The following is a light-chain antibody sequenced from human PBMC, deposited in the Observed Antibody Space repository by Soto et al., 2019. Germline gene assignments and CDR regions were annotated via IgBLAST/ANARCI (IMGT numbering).Light chain of an antibody. J-gene: IGLJ2*01. CDR3: SSYTSSSTVL. Sequence: QSALTQPASVSGSPGQSITISCTGTSSDVGGYKYVSWYQQHPGKAPKLIIYDVSNRPSGVSNRFSGSKSGNTASLTISGLQAEDEADYYCSSYTSSSTVLFGGGTKVTVL. V-gene: IGLV2-14*01. CDR1: SSDVGGYKY. CDR2: DVS.